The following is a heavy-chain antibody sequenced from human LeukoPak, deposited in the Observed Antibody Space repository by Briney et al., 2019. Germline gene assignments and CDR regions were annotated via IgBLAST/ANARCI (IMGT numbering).Heavy chain of an antibody. D-gene: IGHD3/OR15-3a*01. CDR2: ITWNSGSV. Sequence: PGGSLRLSCAASGFTFHDYAMHWVRQVPGKGLEWVSGITWNSGSVLYADSVRGRFTISRDNAKNSLYLQMNSLGPEDMAFYYCAKGLGVASLIVDALDMWGQGTMVTV. V-gene: IGHV3-9*03. CDR1: GFTFHDYA. CDR3: AKGLGVASLIVDALDM. J-gene: IGHJ3*02.